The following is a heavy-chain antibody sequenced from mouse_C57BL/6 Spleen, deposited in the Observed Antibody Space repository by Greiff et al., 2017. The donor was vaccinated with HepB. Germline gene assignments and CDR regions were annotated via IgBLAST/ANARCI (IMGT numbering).Heavy chain of an antibody. D-gene: IGHD2-1*01. CDR3: ARWAYGNY. CDR1: GYTFTDYY. V-gene: IGHV1-26*01. Sequence: VQLQQSGPELVKPGASVKISCKASGYTFTDYYMNWVKQSHGKSLEWIGDINPNNGGTSYNQKFKGKATLTVDKSSSTAYMELRSLTSEDSAVYYCARWAYGNYWGQGTTLTVSS. CDR2: INPNNGGT. J-gene: IGHJ2*01.